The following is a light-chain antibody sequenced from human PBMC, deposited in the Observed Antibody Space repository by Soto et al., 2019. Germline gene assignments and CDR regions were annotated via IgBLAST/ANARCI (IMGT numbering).Light chain of an antibody. CDR1: QSMTTK. CDR3: QHGRS. CDR2: GTF. J-gene: IGKJ1*01. V-gene: IGKV3-15*01. Sequence: EIVLTQSPATLSVSPGEGVTLSCRASQSMTTKLAWYQQKPGQAPRLLIHGTFTRATDIPARFSGSGSGTDFTLTISSLQSADCAIYFCQHGRSFGQGTKVDIK.